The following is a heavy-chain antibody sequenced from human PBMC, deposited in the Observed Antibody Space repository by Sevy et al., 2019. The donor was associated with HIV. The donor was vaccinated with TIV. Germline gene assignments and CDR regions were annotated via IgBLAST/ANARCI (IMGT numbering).Heavy chain of an antibody. V-gene: IGHV3-53*01. D-gene: IGHD3-3*01. CDR2: IYSGGTT. CDR1: GVTVSTNY. CDR3: AREFGDGYNPRYYFDY. J-gene: IGHJ4*02. Sequence: GGSLRLSCAASGVTVSTNYMSWVRQAPGKGLEWVSVIYSGGTTYDADSVKGRFTISRDKSKNTLYLQMNSLRAEDTAVYYCAREFGDGYNPRYYFDYWGQGTLVTVSS.